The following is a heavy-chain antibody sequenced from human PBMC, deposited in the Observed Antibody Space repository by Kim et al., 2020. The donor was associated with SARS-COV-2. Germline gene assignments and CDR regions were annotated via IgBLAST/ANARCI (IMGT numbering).Heavy chain of an antibody. D-gene: IGHD2-21*02. CDR2: ICYDGSNK. J-gene: IGHJ4*02. CDR3: ARDFAVVTQSLLDY. Sequence: GGSLRLSCAASGCSFSSYGMHWVRQAPGKGLEWVAFICYDGSNKYYADSVKGRFTISRDNSKNTLYLQMNSVRAEDTAGYYCARDFAVVTQSLLDYWGQGTVVRVST. CDR1: GCSFSSYG. V-gene: IGHV3-33*01.